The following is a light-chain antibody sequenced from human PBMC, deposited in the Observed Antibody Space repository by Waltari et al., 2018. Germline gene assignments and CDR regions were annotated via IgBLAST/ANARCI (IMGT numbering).Light chain of an antibody. V-gene: IGLV3-21*04. CDR1: NIGTKS. CDR2: YDS. J-gene: IGLJ3*02. CDR3: QVWDIGRHWV. Sequence: SYVLTQPPSVSVAPGKPAIMTCEGTNIGTKSVHWYQQKPGQAPVLVMFYDSDRPSGIPERFSGSNSGDTATLTISRVEAVDEADYYCQVWDIGRHWVFGGGTTLTVL.